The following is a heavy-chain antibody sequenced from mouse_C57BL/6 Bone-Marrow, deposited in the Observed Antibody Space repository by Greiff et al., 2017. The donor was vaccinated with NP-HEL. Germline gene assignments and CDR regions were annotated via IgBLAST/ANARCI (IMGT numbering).Heavy chain of an antibody. CDR3: ARPDDDYDPFYWYFDV. V-gene: IGHV1-64*01. Sequence: QVQLQQPGAELVKPGASVKLSCKASGYTFTSYWMHWVKQRPGQGLEWIGMIHPNSGSTNYNEKFKSKATLTVEKSSSTAYMQLSSLTSEDSAVYYCARPDDDYDPFYWYFDVWGTGTTVTVSS. CDR2: IHPNSGST. D-gene: IGHD2-4*01. CDR1: GYTFTSYW. J-gene: IGHJ1*03.